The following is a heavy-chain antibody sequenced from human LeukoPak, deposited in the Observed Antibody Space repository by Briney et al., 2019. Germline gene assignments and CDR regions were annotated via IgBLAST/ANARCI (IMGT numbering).Heavy chain of an antibody. CDR2: IYYSGST. V-gene: IGHV4-39*01. D-gene: IGHD5-18*01. Sequence: PSETLSLTCTVSGGSISSSSYYWGWIRQPPGKGLEWIGSIYYSGSTYYNPSLKSRVTISVDTSKNQFSLKLSSVTAADTAVYYCARNVDTAMVNSYYYGMDVWGQGTTVTVSS. CDR3: ARNVDTAMVNSYYYGMDV. CDR1: GGSISSSSYY. J-gene: IGHJ6*02.